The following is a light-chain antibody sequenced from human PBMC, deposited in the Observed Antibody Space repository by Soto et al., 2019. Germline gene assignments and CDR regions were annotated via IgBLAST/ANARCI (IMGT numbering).Light chain of an antibody. V-gene: IGKV3-15*01. CDR3: QQYNNWPQWT. CDR1: QSVSNN. CDR2: GAS. Sequence: EIVMTQSPATLSVSPGERATLSCRASQSVSNNLAWYQQKPGQAPRILIYGASTRATGIPARFSGSGSGTEFTITISSLLSEDVAVYYCQQYNNWPQWTFGPGTKVEIK. J-gene: IGKJ1*01.